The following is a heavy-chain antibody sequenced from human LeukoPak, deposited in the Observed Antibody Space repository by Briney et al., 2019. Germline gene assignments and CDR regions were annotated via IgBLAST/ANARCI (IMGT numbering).Heavy chain of an antibody. J-gene: IGHJ6*02. CDR3: ARGRREYSSSAGYYYYGMDV. Sequence: SETLSLTCTVSGGSISSSSYYWSWIRQPPGKGLEWIGEINHSGSTNYNPSLKSRVTISVDTSKNQFSLKLSSVTAADTAVYYCARGRREYSSSAGYYYYGMDVWGQGTTVTVSS. CDR1: GGSISSSSYY. D-gene: IGHD6-6*01. V-gene: IGHV4-39*07. CDR2: INHSGST.